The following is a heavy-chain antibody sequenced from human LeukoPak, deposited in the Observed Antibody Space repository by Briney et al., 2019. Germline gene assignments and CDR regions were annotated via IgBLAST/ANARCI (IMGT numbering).Heavy chain of an antibody. CDR1: GYTFTSYD. D-gene: IGHD4-17*01. CDR3: AREAYYGDYAEGPGPWFDP. J-gene: IGHJ5*02. CDR2: MSPDSGYT. V-gene: IGHV1-8*01. Sequence: ASVKVSCKASGYTFTSYDINWVRQATGQGLEWMGWMSPDSGYTGYAQTFQGRVTLTRNTSVSTAFMELSRLRSDDTAVYYCAREAYYGDYAEGPGPWFDPWGQGTLVTVSS.